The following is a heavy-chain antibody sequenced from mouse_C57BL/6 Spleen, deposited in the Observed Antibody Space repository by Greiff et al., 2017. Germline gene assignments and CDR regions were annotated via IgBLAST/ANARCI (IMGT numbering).Heavy chain of an antibody. CDR1: GFTFSDYG. CDR2: ISSGSSTN. D-gene: IGHD2-2*01. J-gene: IGHJ2*01. V-gene: IGHV5-17*01. Sequence: EVQLKQSGGGLVKPGGSLKLSCAASGFTFSDYGMHWVRQAPEKGLEWVAYISSGSSTNYYADTVKGRFTISRDNAKNTLFLQMTSLRSEDTAMYYCARAYGYGDYYFDYWGQGTTLTVSS. CDR3: ARAYGYGDYYFDY.